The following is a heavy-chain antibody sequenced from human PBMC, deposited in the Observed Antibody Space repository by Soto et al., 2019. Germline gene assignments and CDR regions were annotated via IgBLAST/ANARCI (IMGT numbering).Heavy chain of an antibody. V-gene: IGHV4-30-2*01. CDR1: GGSISSGGYS. Sequence: SETLSLTCAVSGGSISSGGYSWSWIRHPPGKGLEWIGYIYHSGSTYYNPSLKSRVTISVDRSKNQFSLKLSSVTAADTAVYYCAREHVDTAMVSGVWFDPWGQGTLVTVSS. J-gene: IGHJ5*02. CDR2: IYHSGST. D-gene: IGHD5-18*01. CDR3: AREHVDTAMVSGVWFDP.